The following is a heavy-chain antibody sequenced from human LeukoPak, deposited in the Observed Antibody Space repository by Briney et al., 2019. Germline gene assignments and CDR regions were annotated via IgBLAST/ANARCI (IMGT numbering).Heavy chain of an antibody. Sequence: SETLSLTCAVYGGSFSGYYWSWIRQPPGKGLEWIGEINHSGSTNYNPSLKSRVTISVDTSKNQFSLKLSSVTAADTAVYYCARGRRFDYWGQGTLVTVSS. V-gene: IGHV4-34*01. CDR2: INHSGST. CDR3: ARGRRFDY. CDR1: GGSFSGYY. J-gene: IGHJ4*02.